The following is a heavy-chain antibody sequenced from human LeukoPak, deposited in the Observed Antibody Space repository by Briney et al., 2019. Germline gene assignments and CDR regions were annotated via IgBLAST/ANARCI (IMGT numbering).Heavy chain of an antibody. CDR1: GYTFTSYY. J-gene: IGHJ4*02. CDR3: ARRTVTPDY. CDR2: MNPNSGNT. V-gene: IGHV1-8*02. Sequence: ASVKVSCKASGYTFTSYYMHWVRQATGQGLEWMGWMNPNSGNTGYAQKFQGRATMTRNTSISTAYMELSSLRSEDTAVYYCARRTVTPDYWGQGTLVTVSS. D-gene: IGHD4-17*01.